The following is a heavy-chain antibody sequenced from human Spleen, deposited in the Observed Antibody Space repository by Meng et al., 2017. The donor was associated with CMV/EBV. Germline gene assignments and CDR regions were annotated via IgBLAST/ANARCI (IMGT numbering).Heavy chain of an antibody. CDR1: EFPFSSYS. D-gene: IGHD2-2*02. J-gene: IGHJ4*02. CDR2: ISSSSSYI. V-gene: IGHV3-21*01. CDR3: AKGAARYCSSTSCYTDY. Sequence: GESLKISCAASEFPFSSYSMNWVRQTPGKGLEWVSSISSSSSYIYYADSVKGRFTISRDNAKKTLYLQMNSLRAEDTAVYYCAKGAARYCSSTSCYTDYWGQGTLVTVSS.